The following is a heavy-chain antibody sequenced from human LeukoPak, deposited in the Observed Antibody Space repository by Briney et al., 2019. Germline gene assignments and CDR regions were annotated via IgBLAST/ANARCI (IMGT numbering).Heavy chain of an antibody. D-gene: IGHD3-10*01. J-gene: IGHJ3*02. V-gene: IGHV1-18*01. CDR3: ARSMVLLYHAFDI. Sequence: RASVKVSCKASGYTFTSYCISWVRQAPGQGLEWMGWISAYNGNTNYAQKLQGRVTMTTDTSTSTAYMELRSLRSDDTVVYYCARSMVLLYHAFDIWGQGTMVTVSS. CDR1: GYTFTSYC. CDR2: ISAYNGNT.